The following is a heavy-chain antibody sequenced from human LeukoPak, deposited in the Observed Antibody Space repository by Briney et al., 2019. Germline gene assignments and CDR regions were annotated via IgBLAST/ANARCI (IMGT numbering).Heavy chain of an antibody. D-gene: IGHD3-10*01. CDR1: GASFSGYS. J-gene: IGHJ4*02. CDR2: FSHTGSP. Sequence: PSETLSLTCAISGASFSGYSWTWIRQPPGKGLEWIGEFSHTGSPIYNPSLKSRVNISIDTYKNQFSLRLTSVPAADTSVYFCASPRLLFGSGPILVWGQGTLVTVSS. V-gene: IGHV4-34*01. CDR3: ASPRLLFGSGPILV.